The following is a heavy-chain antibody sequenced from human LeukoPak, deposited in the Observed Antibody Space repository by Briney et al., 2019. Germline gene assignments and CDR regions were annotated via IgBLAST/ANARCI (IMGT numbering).Heavy chain of an antibody. D-gene: IGHD3-16*01. CDR1: GDSINNYDW. Sequence: SGTLSLTCTVSGDSINNYDWWSWVRPPPGKGLEWIGEIYHSGSTNYNPSLKSRVTISVDKSKNQFSLKLTSVTAADTAVYFCARWGERRYFDYWGQGTLVTVSS. CDR2: IYHSGST. V-gene: IGHV4-4*02. CDR3: ARWGERRYFDY. J-gene: IGHJ4*02.